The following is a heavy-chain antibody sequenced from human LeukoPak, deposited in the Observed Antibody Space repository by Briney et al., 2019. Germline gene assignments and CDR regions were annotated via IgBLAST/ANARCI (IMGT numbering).Heavy chain of an antibody. CDR1: GGSISSYY. CDR2: IYYSGST. Sequence: PSETLSLTCTVSGGSISSYYWSWIRQPPGKGLEWIGYIYYSGSTNYNPSLKSRVTISVDTSKNQFSLKLSSVTAADTAVYYWARVSGYYDILTGYSRGLYYYYGMDVWGQGTTVTVSS. J-gene: IGHJ6*02. V-gene: IGHV4-59*01. CDR3: ARVSGYYDILTGYSRGLYYYYGMDV. D-gene: IGHD3-9*01.